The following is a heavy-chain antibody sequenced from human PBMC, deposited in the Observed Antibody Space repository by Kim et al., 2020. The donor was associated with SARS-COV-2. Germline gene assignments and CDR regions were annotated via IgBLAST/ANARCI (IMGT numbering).Heavy chain of an antibody. CDR3: ANLPKLKVGAISDDAFDI. D-gene: IGHD1-26*01. J-gene: IGHJ3*02. V-gene: IGHV3-23*01. Sequence: KGRFTISRDNSKTTRYLQMSSLRAEDTAVYYCANLPKLKVGAISDDAFDIWGQGTMVTVSS.